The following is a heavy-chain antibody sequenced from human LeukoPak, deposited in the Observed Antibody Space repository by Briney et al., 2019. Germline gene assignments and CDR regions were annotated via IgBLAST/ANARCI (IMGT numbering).Heavy chain of an antibody. J-gene: IGHJ4*02. CDR1: GGSISSYY. Sequence: SETLSLTCTVSGGSISSYYWSWIRQPPGKGLEWIGYIYYSGSTNYNPSLKSRVTISVDTSKNQFSLKLSPVTAADTAVYDCAIDEGRGGYNSDWGQGTPVTVSS. V-gene: IGHV4-59*01. D-gene: IGHD5-24*01. CDR3: AIDEGRGGYNSD. CDR2: IYYSGST.